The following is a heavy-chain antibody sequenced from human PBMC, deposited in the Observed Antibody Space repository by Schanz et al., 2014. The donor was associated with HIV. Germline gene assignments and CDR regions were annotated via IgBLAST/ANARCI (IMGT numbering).Heavy chain of an antibody. Sequence: EVQLLESGGGLVQPGGSLRLSCAASGFTFSTYAMSWVRQAPGKGLEWVSAISGSGSTTYYADAVKGRFAIARDNSKNTLFLQMKSLRVEDTAVYYCAKGQRGVVRGDIDCWGQGTLVTVSS. CDR2: ISGSGSTT. CDR1: GFTFSTYA. D-gene: IGHD3-10*01. J-gene: IGHJ4*02. V-gene: IGHV3-23*01. CDR3: AKGQRGVVRGDIDC.